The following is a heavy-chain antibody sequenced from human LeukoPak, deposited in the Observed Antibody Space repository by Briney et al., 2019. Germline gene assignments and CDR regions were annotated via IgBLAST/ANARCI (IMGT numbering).Heavy chain of an antibody. Sequence: SETLSLTCTVSGGSISSHYWSWIRQPPGKGLEWIGYIYYSGSTNYNPSLKSRVTISVDTSKNQFSLKLSSVTAADTAVYYCAREGPDYGEFDYWGQGTLVTVSS. D-gene: IGHD4-17*01. CDR2: IYYSGST. V-gene: IGHV4-59*11. CDR1: GGSISSHY. J-gene: IGHJ4*02. CDR3: AREGPDYGEFDY.